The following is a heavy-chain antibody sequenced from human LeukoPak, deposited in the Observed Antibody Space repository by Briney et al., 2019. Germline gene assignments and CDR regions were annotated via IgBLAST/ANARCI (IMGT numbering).Heavy chain of an antibody. CDR3: ASDPFDESWRGSIHLVLQH. CDR1: GGTFSSYA. J-gene: IGHJ1*01. Sequence: SVKVSCKASGGTFSSYAVSWVRQAPGQGLEWMGRIIPILGIANYAQKFQGRVTITADKSTSTAYMELSSLRSEDTAVYYCASDPFDESWRGSIHLVLQHWGQGTLVTVSS. CDR2: IIPILGIA. D-gene: IGHD3-3*01. V-gene: IGHV1-69*04.